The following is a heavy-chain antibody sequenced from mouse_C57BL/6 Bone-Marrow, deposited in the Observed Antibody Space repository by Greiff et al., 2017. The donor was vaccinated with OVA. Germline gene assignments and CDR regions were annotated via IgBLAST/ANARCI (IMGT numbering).Heavy chain of an antibody. CDR3: ARTVSYGDYFDY. J-gene: IGHJ2*01. CDR2: IYPRSGNT. D-gene: IGHD2-13*01. CDR1: GYTFTSYG. V-gene: IGHV1-81*01. Sequence: VQGVESGAELARPGASVKLSCKASGYTFTSYGISWVKQRTGQGLEWIGEIYPRSGNTYYNEKFKGKATLTADKSSSTAYMELRSLTSEDSAVYFGARTVSYGDYFDYWGQGTTLTVSS.